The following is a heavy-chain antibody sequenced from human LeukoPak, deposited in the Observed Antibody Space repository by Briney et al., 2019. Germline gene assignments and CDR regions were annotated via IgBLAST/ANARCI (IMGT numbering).Heavy chain of an antibody. D-gene: IGHD2-21*01. V-gene: IGHV4-61*02. J-gene: IGHJ4*02. CDR2: IYTSGST. CDR3: ARDSDYCGGECPNDY. CDR1: GGSISSGSYY. Sequence: PSQTLSLTCTLSGGSISSGSYYWRWIRQPGGKGLEWIGRIYTSGSTNYNPSLKSRVTISVDTSKNQFSLKLSSVTAAHTAVYYCARDSDYCGGECPNDYWAQGTLVTVSS.